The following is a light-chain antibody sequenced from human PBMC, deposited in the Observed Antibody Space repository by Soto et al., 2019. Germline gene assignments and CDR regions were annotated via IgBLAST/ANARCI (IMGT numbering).Light chain of an antibody. CDR2: DAY. Sequence: EILLTQSPATLSLSPGERDTLSCRASQSVIRSLTWYQQKPGQAPRLLIYDAYNRATGIPARFSGSGSGTDFTLTITSLEPEDFAVYYCQQRTDWPLTFGGGHKVEIK. J-gene: IGKJ4*02. CDR1: QSVIRS. CDR3: QQRTDWPLT. V-gene: IGKV3-11*01.